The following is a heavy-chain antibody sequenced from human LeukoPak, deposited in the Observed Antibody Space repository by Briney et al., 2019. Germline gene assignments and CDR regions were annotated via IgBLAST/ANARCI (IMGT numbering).Heavy chain of an antibody. J-gene: IGHJ4*02. CDR3: AREPWGKYYFDY. D-gene: IGHD7-27*01. Sequence: GGSLRLSCAASGFTFSSYAMHWVRQAPGKGLKWVAVISYDGSNKYYADSVKGRFTISRDNSKNTLYLQMNSLRAEDTAVYYCAREPWGKYYFDYWGQGTLVTVSS. CDR1: GFTFSSYA. CDR2: ISYDGSNK. V-gene: IGHV3-30-3*01.